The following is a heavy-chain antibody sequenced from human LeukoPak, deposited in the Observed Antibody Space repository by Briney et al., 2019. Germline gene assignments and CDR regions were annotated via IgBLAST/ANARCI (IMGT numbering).Heavy chain of an antibody. V-gene: IGHV3-23*01. Sequence: GGSLRLSCAASGFTVSSNYMSWVRQAPGKGLEWVSAISGSGGSTYYADSVKGRFTISRDNSENTLYLQMNSLRAEDTAVYYCAKDKLRVGARIFDYWGQGTLVTVSS. CDR3: AKDKLRVGARIFDY. CDR1: GFTVSSNY. D-gene: IGHD1-26*01. J-gene: IGHJ4*02. CDR2: ISGSGGST.